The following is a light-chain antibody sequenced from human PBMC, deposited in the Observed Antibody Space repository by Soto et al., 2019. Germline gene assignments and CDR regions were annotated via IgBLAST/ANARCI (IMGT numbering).Light chain of an antibody. CDR3: QSYGSSFVV. V-gene: IGLV1-40*01. J-gene: IGLJ2*01. Sequence: QPVLTQPPSVSGAPGQRVTISCTGSSSNIGAGYDVHWYQQLPGTAPKLLISGNSNRPSGVPDRFSGSKSGTSASLAITGLQAEDEADYYCQSYGSSFVVFGGGTKVTVL. CDR1: SSNIGAGYD. CDR2: GNS.